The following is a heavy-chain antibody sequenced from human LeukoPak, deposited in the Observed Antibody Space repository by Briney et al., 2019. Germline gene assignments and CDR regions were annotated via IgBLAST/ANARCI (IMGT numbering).Heavy chain of an antibody. CDR2: IYSAGAT. CDR1: GFTGRDNY. V-gene: IGHV3-53*01. Sequence: GALRLSCAASGFTGRDNYINWVRQASGEGVGGVSSIYSAGATHYAESVKGRFTISRDNSKNTLYLQMNSLRAEDMAVYYCARIEWERLGRAFDIWGQGTMVTVSS. J-gene: IGHJ3*02. CDR3: ARIEWERLGRAFDI. D-gene: IGHD1-26*01.